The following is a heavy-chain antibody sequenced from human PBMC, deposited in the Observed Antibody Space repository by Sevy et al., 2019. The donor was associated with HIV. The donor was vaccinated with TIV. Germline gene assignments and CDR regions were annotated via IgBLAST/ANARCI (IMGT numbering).Heavy chain of an antibody. D-gene: IGHD3-16*01. J-gene: IGHJ4*02. CDR2: ISHSGST. CDR1: GYSISSGYY. CDR3: ARSVSGFDY. V-gene: IGHV4-38-2*01. Sequence: SETLSLTCAVSGYSISSGYYWGWIRQPPGGGVEWIGSISHSGSTYYNPSLKGRFTISVDTSKNQFSLKLSSVTAADTAVYYCARSVSGFDYWGQGTLVTVSS.